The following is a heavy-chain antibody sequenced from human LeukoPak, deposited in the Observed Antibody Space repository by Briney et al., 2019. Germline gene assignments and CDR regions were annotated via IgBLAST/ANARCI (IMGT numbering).Heavy chain of an antibody. CDR3: AREDYGGTDY. D-gene: IGHD4-17*01. J-gene: IGHJ4*02. V-gene: IGHV4-30-2*01. CDR1: GGSISSGGYS. Sequence: SETLFLTCAVSGGSISSGGYSWSWIRQPPGKGLEWIGYIYHSGSTYYNPSLKSRVTISVDRSKNQFSLKLSSVTAADTAVYYCAREDYGGTDYWGQGTLVTVSS. CDR2: IYHSGST.